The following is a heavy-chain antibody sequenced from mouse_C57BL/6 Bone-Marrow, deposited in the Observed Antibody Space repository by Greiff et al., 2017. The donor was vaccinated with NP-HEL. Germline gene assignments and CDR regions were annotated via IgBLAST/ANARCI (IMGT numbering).Heavy chain of an antibody. J-gene: IGHJ3*01. CDR3: ARGAD. CDR2: IYPGDGDV. V-gene: IGHV1-80*01. Sequence: VQLKQSGAELVKPGASVKISCTASGFAFSNYWMHWVKQRPGKGLEWIGQIYPGDGDVNYNGKFKDKATLTADKSSSTAYMQLSRLTSEDSAVYFCARGADWGRGTLVTVTA. CDR1: GFAFSNYW.